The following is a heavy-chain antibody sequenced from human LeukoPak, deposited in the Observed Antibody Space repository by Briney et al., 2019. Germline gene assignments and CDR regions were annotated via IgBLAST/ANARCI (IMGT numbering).Heavy chain of an antibody. Sequence: GGSLRLSCAASGFTFSSYAMSWIRQAPGKGLEWVSAISGSGGSTYYADSVKGRFTISRDNSKNTLYLQMNSLRAEDTAVYYCAKGGYSYGSYYFDYWGQGTLVTVSS. V-gene: IGHV3-23*01. CDR1: GFTFSSYA. D-gene: IGHD5-18*01. CDR2: ISGSGGST. CDR3: AKGGYSYGSYYFDY. J-gene: IGHJ4*02.